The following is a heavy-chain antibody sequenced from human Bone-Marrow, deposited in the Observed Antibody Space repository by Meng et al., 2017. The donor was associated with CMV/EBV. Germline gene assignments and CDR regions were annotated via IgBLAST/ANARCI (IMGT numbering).Heavy chain of an antibody. CDR2: IIPLFGTA. D-gene: IGHD4-11*01. V-gene: IGHV1-69*05. Sequence: SGAPFSSYAISWLLPAPGHGLDWMGGIIPLFGTANSTQKFQGRVTIATDESTSTAYIELSSLRSEDTAVYYCARSMTTVTTDHNWFDPWGQGTLVTVSS. CDR1: GAPFSSYA. CDR3: ARSMTTVTTDHNWFDP. J-gene: IGHJ5*02.